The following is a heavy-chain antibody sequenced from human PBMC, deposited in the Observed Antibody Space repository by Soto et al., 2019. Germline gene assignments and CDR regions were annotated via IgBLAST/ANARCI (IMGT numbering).Heavy chain of an antibody. Sequence: QVQLVESGGGVVQPGRSLRLSCAASGFTFSSYGMHWVRQAPGKGLEWVAVIWYDVSNKYYADSVKGRFTISRDNSKNTLYLQMNSLRAEDTAVYYCARRGQWLAEDAFDIWGQGTMVTVSS. V-gene: IGHV3-33*01. D-gene: IGHD6-19*01. CDR2: IWYDVSNK. CDR3: ARRGQWLAEDAFDI. J-gene: IGHJ3*02. CDR1: GFTFSSYG.